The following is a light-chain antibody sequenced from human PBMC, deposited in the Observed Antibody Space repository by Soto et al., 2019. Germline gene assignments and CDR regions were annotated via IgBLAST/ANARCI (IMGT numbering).Light chain of an antibody. CDR3: QQYGSSVIT. Sequence: EVVLTQYPGTLSLSPGDRATLSCRASQSITHNFLAWYQHKPGQAPRLLIYGASSRATGIPDRFSGSGSGTYFTLTISRLEPEDFAVYQFQQYGSSVITFGQGTRLDIK. CDR2: GAS. V-gene: IGKV3-20*01. J-gene: IGKJ5*01. CDR1: QSITHNF.